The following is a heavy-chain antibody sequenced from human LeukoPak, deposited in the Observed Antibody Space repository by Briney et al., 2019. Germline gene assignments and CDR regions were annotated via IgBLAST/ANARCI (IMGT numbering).Heavy chain of an antibody. CDR1: GFTFSSYA. J-gene: IGHJ4*02. Sequence: PGGSLRLSCAASGFTFSSYAMTWVRQAPGKGLEWVSAIGGTTYYADSVKGRFTISRDNSKSTLYLQMNSLRADDTAVYYCAKVVGPPGSYWGQGTLVTVSS. CDR2: IGGTT. CDR3: AKVVGPPGSY. D-gene: IGHD3-10*01. V-gene: IGHV3-23*01.